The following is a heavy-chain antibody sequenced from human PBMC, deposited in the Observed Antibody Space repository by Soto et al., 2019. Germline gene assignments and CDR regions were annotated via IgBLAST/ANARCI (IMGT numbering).Heavy chain of an antibody. CDR2: ISGSGGST. Sequence: HPGGSLRLSCAASGFTFSSYAMSWVRQAPGKGLEWVSAISGSGGSTYYADSVKGRFTISRDNSKNTLYLQMNSLRAEDTAVYYCAKAQWLLYWFDPWGQGTLVTVSS. J-gene: IGHJ5*02. CDR1: GFTFSSYA. D-gene: IGHD3-3*01. V-gene: IGHV3-23*01. CDR3: AKAQWLLYWFDP.